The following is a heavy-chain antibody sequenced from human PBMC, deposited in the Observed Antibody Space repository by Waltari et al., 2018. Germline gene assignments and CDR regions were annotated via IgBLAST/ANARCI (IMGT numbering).Heavy chain of an antibody. V-gene: IGHV4-59*01. CDR2: EST. Sequence: ESTNYNPSLKIRVTISVDTSKNQFSLKLRSVTAADTAVYYCAREGQWLPKGWFDPWGQGTLVTVSS. J-gene: IGHJ5*02. CDR3: AREGQWLPKGWFDP. D-gene: IGHD6-19*01.